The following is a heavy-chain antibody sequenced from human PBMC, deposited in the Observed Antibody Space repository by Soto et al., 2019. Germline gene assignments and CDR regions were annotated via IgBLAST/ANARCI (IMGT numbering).Heavy chain of an antibody. J-gene: IGHJ4*02. CDR3: AREVQVHTPAFVY. CDR1: GGTFNTYA. D-gene: IGHD3-10*01. Sequence: QVQLVQSGAEMKKPGSSVKVSCQSSGGTFNTYAMNWVRQAPGQGPEWMGDSSPMFGAANYAQKFQGRVTITADESTGTSYMQLSSLTSEDTALYFCAREVQVHTPAFVYWGQGNLVTVSS. CDR2: SSPMFGAA. V-gene: IGHV1-69*19.